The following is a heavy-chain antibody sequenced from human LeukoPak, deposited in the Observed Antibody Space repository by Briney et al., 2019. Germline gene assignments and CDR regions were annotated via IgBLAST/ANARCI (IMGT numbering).Heavy chain of an antibody. Sequence: GGSLRLSCAASGFTFSNYAMSWVRQAPGKGLEWVSAITGSGGSTYYADSVKGRFTISRDNSKNTLYLQINSLRVEDTAVYYCARPSFRTGSYFDHWGPGTLVTVSS. V-gene: IGHV3-23*01. J-gene: IGHJ4*02. CDR3: ARPSFRTGSYFDH. CDR1: GFTFSNYA. D-gene: IGHD3/OR15-3a*01. CDR2: ITGSGGST.